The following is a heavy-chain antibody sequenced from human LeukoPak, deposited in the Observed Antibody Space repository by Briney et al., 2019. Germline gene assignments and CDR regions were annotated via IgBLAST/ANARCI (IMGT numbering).Heavy chain of an antibody. CDR1: GFTFSDYS. J-gene: IGHJ1*01. Sequence: GESLKISCTASGFTFSDYSMNWVRQAPGKGLEWVSSISRRSRHIYYAGSLKGRFTISRDNAKNSLYLQMNSLRAEDMAVYFCVRDLMGSGATTAYLHHWGQGTLVTVSS. CDR3: VRDLMGSGATTAYLHH. CDR2: ISRRSRHI. D-gene: IGHD4/OR15-4a*01. V-gene: IGHV3-21*01.